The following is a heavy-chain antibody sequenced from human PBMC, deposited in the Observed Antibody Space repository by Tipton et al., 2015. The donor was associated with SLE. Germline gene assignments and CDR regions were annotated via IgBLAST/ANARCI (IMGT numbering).Heavy chain of an antibody. CDR2: IWYDGSNK. V-gene: IGHV3-33*01. CDR1: GFTFSSYG. CDR3: AREKWELPGYYYGMDV. D-gene: IGHD1-26*01. Sequence: RSLRLSCAASGFTFSSYGMHWVRQAPGKGLEWVAVIWYDGSNKYYADSVKGRFTISRDNSKNTLYLQMNSLRAEDTAVYYCAREKWELPGYYYGMDVWGQGTTVTVSS. J-gene: IGHJ6*02.